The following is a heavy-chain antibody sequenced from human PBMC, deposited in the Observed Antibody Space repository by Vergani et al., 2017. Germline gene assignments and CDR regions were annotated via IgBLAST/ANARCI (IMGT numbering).Heavy chain of an antibody. CDR3: ARVATSNTEVTPTASDV. CDR2: IRPYTGHT. V-gene: IGHV1-18*01. J-gene: IGHJ3*01. CDR1: SHTFQTYG. Sequence: QVQLVQSGAELKKPGASVSVSCKGSSHTFQTYGISWVRQAPGKGLEWMAWIRPYTGHTIYAQKFQDRVTRTADTSTNTAYMELRSLRSDDTAVYFCARVATSNTEVTPTASDVWGKGTLVAVCS. D-gene: IGHD2-15*01.